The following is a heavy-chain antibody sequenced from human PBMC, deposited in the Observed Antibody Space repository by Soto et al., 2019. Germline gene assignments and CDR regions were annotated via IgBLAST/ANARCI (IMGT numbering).Heavy chain of an antibody. J-gene: IGHJ3*02. CDR1: GYTFTSHD. D-gene: IGHD3-22*01. CDR3: AMYYYDRSGYPGAFDI. Sequence: ASVKVSCKASGYTFTSHDINRLRQATGQGLEWMGWMNPNSGNTGYAQKFQGRVTMTRDTSITTAYMELSSLRSEDTAVYYCAMYYYDRSGYPGAFDIWGLGTMVTVSS. V-gene: IGHV1-8*01. CDR2: MNPNSGNT.